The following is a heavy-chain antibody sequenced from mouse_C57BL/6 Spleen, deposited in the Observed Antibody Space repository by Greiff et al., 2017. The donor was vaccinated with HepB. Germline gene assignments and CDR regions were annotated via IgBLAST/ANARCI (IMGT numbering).Heavy chain of an antibody. CDR2: IDPADSYT. V-gene: IGHV1-59*01. J-gene: IGHJ1*03. CDR1: GYTFTSYW. Sequence: QVQLQQPGAELVRPGASVKLSCKASGYTFTSYWMHWVKQRPGQGLEWIGVIDPADSYTNYNQKFKGKATLTVDTSSSTAYMQLSSLTSEDSAVYYCASYYGNNPSYWYFDVWGTGTTVTVSS. CDR3: ASYYGNNPSYWYFDV. D-gene: IGHD1-1*01.